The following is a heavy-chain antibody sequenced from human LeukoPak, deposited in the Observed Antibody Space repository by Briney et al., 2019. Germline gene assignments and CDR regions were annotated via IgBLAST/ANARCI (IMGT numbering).Heavy chain of an antibody. D-gene: IGHD4-17*01. J-gene: IGHJ5*02. Sequence: ASVKVSCKASGYTFTSYGISWVRQAPGQGLEWMGWISAYSGGTNYAQKFQGRVTMTRDTSISTAYMELSRLRSDDTAVYYCAVDYGDYSTGFDPWGQGTLVTVSS. V-gene: IGHV1-2*02. CDR2: ISAYSGGT. CDR1: GYTFTSYG. CDR3: AVDYGDYSTGFDP.